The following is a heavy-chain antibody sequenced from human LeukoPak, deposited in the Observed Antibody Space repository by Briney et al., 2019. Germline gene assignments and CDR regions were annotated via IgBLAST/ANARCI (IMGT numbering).Heavy chain of an antibody. J-gene: IGHJ4*02. CDR3: ARENNYNDGRAYYFDY. Sequence: ASVKVSCKASGYTFTRSDINWVRQATGQGLEWMGWMNPNSGNTGYSRKFQGRVTMTRDTSIGTAYMELSGLKSEDTAVYYCARENNYNDGRAYYFDYWGQGTLVTVPS. CDR1: GYTFTRSD. V-gene: IGHV1-8*01. CDR2: MNPNSGNT. D-gene: IGHD1/OR15-1a*01.